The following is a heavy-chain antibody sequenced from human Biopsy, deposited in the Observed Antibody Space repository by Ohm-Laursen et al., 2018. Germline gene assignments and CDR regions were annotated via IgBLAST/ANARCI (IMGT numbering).Heavy chain of an antibody. J-gene: IGHJ5*02. Sequence: SDTLSLTCTVSGGSVSSNVAYWAWIRQPPGKGLESIGSIFYSGITYYNPSLQSRVTMSVDTSKNQFSLNLTSVTAADTAVYYCARHPTGFWFDPWGQGTPVIVSS. CDR1: GGSVSSNVAY. V-gene: IGHV4-39*01. CDR3: ARHPTGFWFDP. CDR2: IFYSGIT.